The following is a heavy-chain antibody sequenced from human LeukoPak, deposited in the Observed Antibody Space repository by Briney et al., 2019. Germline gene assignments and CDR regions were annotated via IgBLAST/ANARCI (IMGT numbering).Heavy chain of an antibody. J-gene: IGHJ4*02. CDR1: GFMFADYG. D-gene: IGHD1-26*01. CDR3: AKDVGGSYHDY. CDR2: INWNGDIT. Sequence: GESLRLSCAAPGFMFADYGMSWVRQAPGKGLEWVSGINWNGDITDYADSVKGRFTISRDNAKNSLYLQMNSLRAKETAVYYCAKDVGGSYHDYWGQGTLVTVSS. V-gene: IGHV3-20*04.